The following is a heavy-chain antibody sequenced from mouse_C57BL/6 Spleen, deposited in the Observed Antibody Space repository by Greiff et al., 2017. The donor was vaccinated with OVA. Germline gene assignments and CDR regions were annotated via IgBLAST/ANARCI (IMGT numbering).Heavy chain of an antibody. CDR3: AREEVITTVPDV. J-gene: IGHJ1*03. CDR2: ISDGGSYT. CDR1: GFTFSSYA. D-gene: IGHD1-1*01. V-gene: IGHV5-4*01. Sequence: EVQRVESGGGLVKPGGSLKLSCAASGFTFSSYAMSWVRQTPEKRLEWVATISDGGSYTYYPDNVKGRFTISRDNAKNNLYLQMSHLKSEDTAMYYCAREEVITTVPDVWGTGTTVTVSS.